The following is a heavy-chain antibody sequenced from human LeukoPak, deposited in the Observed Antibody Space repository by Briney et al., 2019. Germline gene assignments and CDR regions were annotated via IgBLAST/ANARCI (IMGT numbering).Heavy chain of an antibody. V-gene: IGHV3-11*05. CDR1: EFAFSDFY. D-gene: IGHD3-10*01. CDR2: ISSSSSHT. CDR3: AKEPYYGSGSYRRDNWFDP. Sequence: GGSLRLSCGASEFAFSDFYMTWIRQAPGKGLEWVSYISSSSSHTNYADSVKGRFTISRDNAKNSLYLQMNSLRAEDTAVYYCAKEPYYGSGSYRRDNWFDPWGQGTLVTVSS. J-gene: IGHJ5*02.